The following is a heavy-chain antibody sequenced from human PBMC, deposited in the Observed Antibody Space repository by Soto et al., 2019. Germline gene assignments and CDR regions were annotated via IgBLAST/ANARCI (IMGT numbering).Heavy chain of an antibody. CDR1: GGSISSGGYY. Sequence: PSETLSLTCTVSGGSISSGGYYWSWIRQHPGKGLEWIGYIYYSGSTYYNPSLKSRVTISVDTSKNQFSLKLSSVTAADTAVYYCARDRVYDSSGYYYFDYWGQGTLVTVS. V-gene: IGHV4-30-4*08. J-gene: IGHJ4*02. CDR2: IYYSGST. CDR3: ARDRVYDSSGYYYFDY. D-gene: IGHD3-22*01.